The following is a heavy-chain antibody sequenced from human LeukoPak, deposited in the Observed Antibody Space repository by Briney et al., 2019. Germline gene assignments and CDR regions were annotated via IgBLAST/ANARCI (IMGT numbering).Heavy chain of an antibody. CDR1: GFLFSGYS. D-gene: IGHD3-22*01. V-gene: IGHV3-48*04. CDR2: ISGSSNAI. Sequence: PGGSLRLSCTASGFLFSGYSMNWVRQAPGKGLEWVSYISGSSNAIYYADSVKGRFTISRDNAKNSLYLQMNSLRAEDTAVYYCASATNYYDSSGYPADAFHIWGQGTMVTVSS. J-gene: IGHJ3*02. CDR3: ASATNYYDSSGYPADAFHI.